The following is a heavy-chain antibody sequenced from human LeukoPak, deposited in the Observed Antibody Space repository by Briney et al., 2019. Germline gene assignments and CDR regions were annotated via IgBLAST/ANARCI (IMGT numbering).Heavy chain of an antibody. CDR1: GFTFSSYA. CDR2: ISYDGSNK. Sequence: PGRSLRLSCAASGFTFSSYAMHWVRQAPGKGLEWVAVISYDGSNKYYADSVKGRFTISRDNSKNTLYLQMNSLRAEDTAVYYCARESTGNYGDFDYWGQGTLVTVSS. V-gene: IGHV3-30-3*01. J-gene: IGHJ4*02. D-gene: IGHD4-17*01. CDR3: ARESTGNYGDFDY.